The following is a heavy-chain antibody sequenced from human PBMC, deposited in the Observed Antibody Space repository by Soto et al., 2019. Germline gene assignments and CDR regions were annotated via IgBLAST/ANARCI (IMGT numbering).Heavy chain of an antibody. CDR1: GYTFTTYG. CDR2: ISGYSGNT. J-gene: IGHJ5*02. CDR3: ARGVSIDYNWFDP. V-gene: IGHV1-18*01. D-gene: IGHD3-9*01. Sequence: GASVKVSCKASGYTFTTYGINWLRQVPGQGLEWMGWISGYSGNTNFAQKFEDRLTLTTDTSTNTAYMELRTLRSDDTAVYYCARGVSIDYNWFDPWGQGTLVTVSS.